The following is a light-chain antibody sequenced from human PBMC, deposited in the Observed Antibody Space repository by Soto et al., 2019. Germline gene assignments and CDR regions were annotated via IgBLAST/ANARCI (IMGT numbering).Light chain of an antibody. V-gene: IGLV1-47*01. Sequence: QSVLTQAPSASGTPGQGVTISCSGSSSNIGSNYVYWYQQLPGTAPKLLIYRSNLRPSGVPDRFSGSKSGTSASLAISGLRSEDEADYYCAAWDDSLSGQVFGTGTKLTVL. CDR1: SSNIGSNY. CDR3: AAWDDSLSGQV. CDR2: RSN. J-gene: IGLJ1*01.